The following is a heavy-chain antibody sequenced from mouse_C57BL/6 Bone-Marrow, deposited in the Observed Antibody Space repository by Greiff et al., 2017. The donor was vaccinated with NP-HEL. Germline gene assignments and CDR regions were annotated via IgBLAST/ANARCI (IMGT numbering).Heavy chain of an antibody. D-gene: IGHD1-1*01. CDR1: GYTFTDYN. CDR3: ARHYYGSSYWYFDV. Sequence: EVQLQQSGPELVKPGASVKIPCKASGYTFTDYNMDWVKQSHGKSLEWIGDINPNNGGTIYNQKFKGKATWTVDKSSTTAYMELRSLTSEDTAFYYCARHYYGSSYWYFDVWGTGTTVTVSS. J-gene: IGHJ1*03. V-gene: IGHV1-18*01. CDR2: INPNNGGT.